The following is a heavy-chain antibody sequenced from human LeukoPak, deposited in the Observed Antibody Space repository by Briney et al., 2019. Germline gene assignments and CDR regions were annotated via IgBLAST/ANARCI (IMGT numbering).Heavy chain of an antibody. J-gene: IGHJ6*02. CDR1: GFTFDDYA. Sequence: GGSLRLSCAASGFTFDDYAMHWVRQAPEKGLEWVSLISGDGGSTYYADSVKGRFTISRDNSKNSLYLQMNSLRTEDTALYYCAKDFGSTSTYYYYGMDVWGQGTTATVSS. CDR3: AKDFGSTSTYYYYGMDV. CDR2: ISGDGGST. V-gene: IGHV3-43*02. D-gene: IGHD6-13*01.